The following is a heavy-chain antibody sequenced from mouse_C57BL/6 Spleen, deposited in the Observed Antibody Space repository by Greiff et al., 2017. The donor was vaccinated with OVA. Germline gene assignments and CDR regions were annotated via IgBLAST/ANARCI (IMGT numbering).Heavy chain of an antibody. CDR2: IYPGSGNT. J-gene: IGHJ3*01. CDR3: ARHYDYDQGFAY. D-gene: IGHD2-4*01. Sequence: VQLQESGAELVRPGASVKLSCKASGYTFTDYYINWVKQRPGQGLEWIARIYPGSGNTYYNEKFKGKATLTAEKSSSTAYMQLSSLTSEDSAVYFCARHYDYDQGFAYWGQGTLVTVSA. V-gene: IGHV1-76*01. CDR1: GYTFTDYY.